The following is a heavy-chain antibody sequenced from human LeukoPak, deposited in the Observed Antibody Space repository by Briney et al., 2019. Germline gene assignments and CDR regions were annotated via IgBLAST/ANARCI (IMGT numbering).Heavy chain of an antibody. CDR2: IIPIFGTA. D-gene: IGHD5-18*01. V-gene: IGHV1-69*13. CDR3: ARGLKRGYSYGPLDY. Sequence: ASVKVSCKASGGTFSSYAISWVRQAPGQGLEWMGGIIPIFGTANYAQKFQGRVTITADESTSTAYMELSSLRSEDTAVYYCARGLKRGYSYGPLDYWAREPWSPSPQ. J-gene: IGHJ4*02. CDR1: GGTFSSYA.